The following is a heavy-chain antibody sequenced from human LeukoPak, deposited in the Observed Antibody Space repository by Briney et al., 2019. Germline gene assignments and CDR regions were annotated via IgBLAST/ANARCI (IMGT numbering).Heavy chain of an antibody. CDR3: ARGLNWFDP. CDR1: GFTFDDYA. CDR2: ISWNSGSI. V-gene: IGHV3-9*01. J-gene: IGHJ5*02. Sequence: PGRSLRLSCAASGFTFDDYAMHWVRQAPGKGLEWVSGISWNSGSIGYVDSVKGRFTISRDNAKNSLYLQMNSLRAEDTAVCYCARGLNWFDPWGQGTLVTVSS.